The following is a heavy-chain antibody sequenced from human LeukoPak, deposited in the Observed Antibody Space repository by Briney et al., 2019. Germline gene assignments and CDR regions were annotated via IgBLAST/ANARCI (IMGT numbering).Heavy chain of an antibody. CDR1: GGSISSYY. Sequence: PSETLSLTCTVSGGSISSYYWSWIRQPPGKGLEWIGYIYYSGSTIYNPSLKSRVTISVDTSKNQFSLKLSSVTAADTAVYYCARDMIAARRGGGYYYYGMGVWGQGTTVTVSS. D-gene: IGHD6-6*01. V-gene: IGHV4-59*01. J-gene: IGHJ6*02. CDR3: ARDMIAARRGGGYYYYGMGV. CDR2: IYYSGST.